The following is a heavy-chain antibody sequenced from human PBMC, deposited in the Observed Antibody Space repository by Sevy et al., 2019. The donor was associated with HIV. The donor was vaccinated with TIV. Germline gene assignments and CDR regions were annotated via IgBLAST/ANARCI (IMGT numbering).Heavy chain of an antibody. J-gene: IGHJ3*02. CDR1: GGSINSDH. CDR3: AGRNDFDI. V-gene: IGHV4-59*08. Sequence: SETLSLTCTVSGGSINSDHWNWIRQPPGKGLEWIGYVYYTGGTNYNPSLKNRVTISVERTKNRFSLKLTSVTAADTAVYYCAGRNDFDIWGQGTMVTVSS. CDR2: VYYTGGT.